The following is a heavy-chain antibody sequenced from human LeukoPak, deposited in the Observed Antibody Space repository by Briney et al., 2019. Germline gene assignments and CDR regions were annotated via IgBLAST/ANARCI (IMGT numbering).Heavy chain of an antibody. J-gene: IGHJ2*01. CDR3: ARDGQYYYDSSGSEPYWYFDL. CDR2: ISSSSSYI. Sequence: GGSPRLSCAASGFTFSSYSMNWVRQAPGKGLEWVSSISSSSSYIYYADSVKGRFTISRDNAKNSLYLQMNSLGAEDTAVYYCARDGQYYYDSSGSEPYWYFDLWGRGTLVTVSP. CDR1: GFTFSSYS. D-gene: IGHD3-22*01. V-gene: IGHV3-21*01.